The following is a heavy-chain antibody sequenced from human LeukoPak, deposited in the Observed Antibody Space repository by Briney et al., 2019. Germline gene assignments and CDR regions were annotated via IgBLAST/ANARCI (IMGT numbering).Heavy chain of an antibody. CDR2: IWYDGSNK. J-gene: IGHJ4*02. V-gene: IGHV3-33*01. Sequence: GGSLRLSCAASGFTFSSYGMHWVRQAPGKGLEWVAVIWYDGSNKYYAGSVKGRFTISRDNSKNTLYLQMNSLRAEDTAVYYCAREVAAPFRFDDWGQGTLVTVSS. CDR3: AREVAAPFRFDD. D-gene: IGHD2-15*01. CDR1: GFTFSSYG.